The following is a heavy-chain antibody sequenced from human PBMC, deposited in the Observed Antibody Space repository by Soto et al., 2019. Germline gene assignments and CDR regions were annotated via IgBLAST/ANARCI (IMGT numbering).Heavy chain of an antibody. J-gene: IGHJ4*02. CDR3: AREMVRGVGSDY. V-gene: IGHV1-18*01. CDR1: GYTFTSYG. Sequence: ASVKVSWEAPGYTFTSYGISWVRQAPGQGLEWMGWISTYNGNTKYAQKLQGRVTMTTDTSTSTAYMELRSLRSDDTAVFYCAREMVRGVGSDYWGQGTLVTVSS. CDR2: ISTYNGNT. D-gene: IGHD3-10*01.